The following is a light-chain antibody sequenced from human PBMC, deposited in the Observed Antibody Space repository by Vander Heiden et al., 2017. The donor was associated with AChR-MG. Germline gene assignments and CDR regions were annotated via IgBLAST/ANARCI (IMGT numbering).Light chain of an antibody. CDR3: QQEDSSPRT. CDR2: WAS. J-gene: IGKJ1*01. V-gene: IGKV4-1*01. Sequence: DIVMTQSPDSLAVFLGERATINCKSSQSVLYSSNNKNYLAWYQQKPGQPPKLLIYWASTRESGVPDRFSGSGSGTDFTLTISSLQAEDGAVYHCQQEDSSPRTFGQRTKVEIK. CDR1: QSVLYSSNNKNY.